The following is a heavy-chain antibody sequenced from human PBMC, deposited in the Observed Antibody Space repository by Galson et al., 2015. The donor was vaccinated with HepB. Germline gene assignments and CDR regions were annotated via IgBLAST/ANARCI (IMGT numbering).Heavy chain of an antibody. V-gene: IGHV1-69*13. D-gene: IGHD5-24*01. Sequence: SVKVSCKASGGTFSSYAISWVRQAPGQGLEWMGGIIPIFGTANYAQKFQGRVTITADESTSTAYMELSSLRSEDTAVYYCARGYHKRWLQLHFDYWGQGTLVTVSS. CDR3: ARGYHKRWLQLHFDY. J-gene: IGHJ4*02. CDR2: IIPIFGTA. CDR1: GGTFSSYA.